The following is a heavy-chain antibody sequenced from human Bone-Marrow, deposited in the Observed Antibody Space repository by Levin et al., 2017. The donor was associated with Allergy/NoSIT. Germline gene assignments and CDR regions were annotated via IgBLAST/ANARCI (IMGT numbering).Heavy chain of an antibody. D-gene: IGHD3-16*01. V-gene: IGHV3-48*03. J-gene: IGHJ5*02. CDR2: ISSSGTTI. CDR1: GGSLRNYE. Sequence: GGSLRLSCVVSGGSLRNYEMNWVRQAPGKGLEWVSHISSSGTTIYYAESVKGRFTISRDNNKNSVYLQMNSLRAEDTAVYYCASLVAMLHEGQNWFDPWGQGTLVTVSS. CDR3: ASLVAMLHEGQNWFDP.